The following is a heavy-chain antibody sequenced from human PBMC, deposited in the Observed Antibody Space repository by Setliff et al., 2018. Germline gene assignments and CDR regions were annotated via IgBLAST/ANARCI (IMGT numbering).Heavy chain of an antibody. CDR1: GFTFSSPW. CDR2: INQGGGAQ. CDR3: ARVGVTDDFWSGYHHHFDY. Sequence: GGSLRLSCAASGFTFSSPWMSWVRQAPGKGLEWVANINQGGGAQFYVDSVKGRFTISRDNAKNSLYLQMNSLRAEDTAVYYCARVGVTDDFWSGYHHHFDYWGQGTLVTVSS. D-gene: IGHD3-3*01. V-gene: IGHV3-7*01. J-gene: IGHJ4*02.